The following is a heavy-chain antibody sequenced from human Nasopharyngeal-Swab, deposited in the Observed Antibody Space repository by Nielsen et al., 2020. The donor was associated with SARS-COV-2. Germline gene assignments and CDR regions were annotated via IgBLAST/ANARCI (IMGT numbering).Heavy chain of an antibody. Sequence: SETLSLTCTVSGGSISSYYWSWIRQPPGKGLEWIGYIYYSGSTNYNPSLKSRVTISVDTSKNQFSLKLSSVTAADTAVYYCARDRTYYYDSSGYDYYYGMDVWGQGTTVTVSS. V-gene: IGHV4-59*01. CDR2: IYYSGST. CDR3: ARDRTYYYDSSGYDYYYGMDV. D-gene: IGHD3-22*01. CDR1: GGSISSYY. J-gene: IGHJ6*02.